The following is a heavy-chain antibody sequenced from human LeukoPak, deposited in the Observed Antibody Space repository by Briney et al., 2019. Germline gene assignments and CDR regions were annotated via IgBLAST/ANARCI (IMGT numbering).Heavy chain of an antibody. J-gene: IGHJ4*02. CDR3: ARLDSFRRLRYSPPLDY. CDR1: GYSLTSYW. Sequence: AGESLKISCKGSGYSLTSYWIGWVRQMPGKGLEWMGIIYPGDPDTRYSPSFQGQVTISADKSISSAYLQWSSLKASDTAMYYCARLDSFRRLRYSPPLDYWGQGTLVTVSS. V-gene: IGHV5-51*01. D-gene: IGHD3-9*01. CDR2: IYPGDPDT.